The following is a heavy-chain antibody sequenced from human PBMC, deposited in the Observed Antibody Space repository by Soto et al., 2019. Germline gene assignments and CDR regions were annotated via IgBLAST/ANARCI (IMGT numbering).Heavy chain of an antibody. V-gene: IGHV3-48*01. D-gene: IGHD7-27*01. CDR3: ARDLSWGSNWYYYMDV. Sequence: EVQLVESGGGLVQPGGSLRLSCATSGFILSDCAMNWVRQAPGKGLEWVSYISSSSSVIDYADSVKGRFTVSRDNARNSLKLQTNSLRAADTAVYYCARDLSWGSNWYYYMDVWGKGTTVTVSS. J-gene: IGHJ6*03. CDR1: GFILSDCA. CDR2: ISSSSSVI.